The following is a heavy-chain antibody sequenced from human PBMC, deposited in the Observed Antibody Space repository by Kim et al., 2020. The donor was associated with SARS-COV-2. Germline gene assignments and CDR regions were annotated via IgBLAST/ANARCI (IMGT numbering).Heavy chain of an antibody. Sequence: GESLKISCKGSGYSFTSYWIGWVRQMPGKGLEWMGIIYPGDSDTRYSPSFQGQVTISADKSISTAYLQWSSLKASDTAMYYCARRLDDGDYFGNAFDIWGQGTMVTVSS. CDR3: ARRLDDGDYFGNAFDI. CDR2: IYPGDSDT. J-gene: IGHJ3*02. V-gene: IGHV5-51*01. CDR1: GYSFTSYW. D-gene: IGHD4-17*01.